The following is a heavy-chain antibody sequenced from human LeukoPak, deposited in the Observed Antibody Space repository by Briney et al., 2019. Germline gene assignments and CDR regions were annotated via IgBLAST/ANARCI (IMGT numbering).Heavy chain of an antibody. CDR1: GGSFSGYY. D-gene: IGHD3-22*01. Sequence: SETLSLTCAVYGGSFSGYYWSWIRQPPGKGLEWLGEIHHSGSTNCNPSLKSRVTISVDTSKNQFSLKLSSVTAADTAVYYCARGHYYDGSGYYYYIDYWGQGTLVTVSS. V-gene: IGHV4-34*01. J-gene: IGHJ4*02. CDR3: ARGHYYDGSGYYYYIDY. CDR2: IHHSGST.